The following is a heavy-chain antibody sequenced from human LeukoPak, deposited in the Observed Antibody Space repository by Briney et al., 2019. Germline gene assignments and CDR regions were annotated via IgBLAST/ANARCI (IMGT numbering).Heavy chain of an antibody. CDR1: GYTFTGYY. J-gene: IGHJ4*02. V-gene: IGHV1-2*02. CDR2: INPNSGVT. Sequence: ASVKVSCKASGYTFTGYYIHWVRQAPGQGLEWMGWINPNSGVTNYAQKFQGRVTMTRDTSISTAYMELNRLRSDDTAVYYCARGDGDGYNFWYCGQGTLVTVPS. CDR3: ARGDGDGYNFWY. D-gene: IGHD5-24*01.